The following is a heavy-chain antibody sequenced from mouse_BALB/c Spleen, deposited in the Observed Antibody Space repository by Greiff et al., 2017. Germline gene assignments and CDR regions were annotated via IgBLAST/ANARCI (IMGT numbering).Heavy chain of an antibody. J-gene: IGHJ1*01. V-gene: IGHV5-17*02. CDR2: ISSGSSTI. CDR1: GFTFSSFG. D-gene: IGHD2-4*01. Sequence: EVKLMESGGGLVQPGGSRKLSCAASGFTFSSFGMHWVRQAPEKGLEWVAYISSGSSTIYYADTVKGRFTISRDNPKNTLFLQMTSLRSEDTAMYYCARLINWGYFDVWGAGTTVTVSS. CDR3: ARLINWGYFDV.